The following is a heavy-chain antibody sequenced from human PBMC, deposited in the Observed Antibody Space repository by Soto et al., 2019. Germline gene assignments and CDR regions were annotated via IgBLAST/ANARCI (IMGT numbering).Heavy chain of an antibody. V-gene: IGHV1-2*04. Sequence: QVQLVQSGAEVKKPGASVKVSCKASGYTFTGYYMHWVRQAPGQGLEWMGWINPNSGGTNYAQKSQGWVTMTRDTSISTAYMELSRLRSDDTAVYYCARGSTVTKPENYFDYWGQGTLVTVSS. D-gene: IGHD4-17*01. CDR1: GYTFTGYY. J-gene: IGHJ4*02. CDR2: INPNSGGT. CDR3: ARGSTVTKPENYFDY.